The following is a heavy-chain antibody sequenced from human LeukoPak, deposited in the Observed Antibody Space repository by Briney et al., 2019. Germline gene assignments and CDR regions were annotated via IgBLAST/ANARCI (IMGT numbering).Heavy chain of an antibody. CDR2: IKHSGST. D-gene: IGHD6-19*01. CDR1: GGSFSGYY. V-gene: IGHV4-34*01. J-gene: IGHJ4*02. Sequence: SETLSLTCAVYGGSFSGYYWSWIRQPPGKGLEWIGEIKHSGSTNYNASLKSRVTISVDTSKNQFSLKLSSVTAADTAVYYCARSVSGSSGWYYNYWGQGTLVTVS. CDR3: ARSVSGSSGWYYNY.